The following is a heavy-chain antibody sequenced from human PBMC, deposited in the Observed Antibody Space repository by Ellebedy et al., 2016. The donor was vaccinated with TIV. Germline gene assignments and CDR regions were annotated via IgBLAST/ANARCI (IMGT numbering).Heavy chain of an antibody. CDR1: GFAFTSYG. J-gene: IGHJ4*02. CDR2: ISAYNCKT. V-gene: IGHV1-18*04. D-gene: IGHD3-16*01. Sequence: AASVKVSCKASGFAFTSYGFRWVRQAPGQGLEWMGWISAYNCKTNYAQKFQGRVTITTETSTSTVYMELRSLRSADTAVYFCARGGWGGSVGESFLDYWGQGTLVTVSS. CDR3: ARGGWGGSVGESFLDY.